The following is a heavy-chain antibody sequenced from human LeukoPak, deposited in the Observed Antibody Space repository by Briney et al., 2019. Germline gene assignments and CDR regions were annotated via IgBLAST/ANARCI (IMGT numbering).Heavy chain of an antibody. CDR3: ARDRGSNSIDY. CDR2: IYYSGST. CDR1: GGSISSGGYY. J-gene: IGHJ4*02. V-gene: IGHV4-31*03. Sequence: SETLSLTCTVSGGSISSGGYYWSWIRQHPGKGLEWIGYIYYSGSTYYNPSLKSRVTISVDTSKNQFSLKLSSVTAADTAVYYCARDRGSNSIDYWGQGTLVTVS. D-gene: IGHD4-4*01.